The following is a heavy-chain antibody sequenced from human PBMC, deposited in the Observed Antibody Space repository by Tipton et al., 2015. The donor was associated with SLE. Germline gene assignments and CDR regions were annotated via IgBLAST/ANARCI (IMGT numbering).Heavy chain of an antibody. Sequence: TLSLTCSVSGGSISSSSYYLGWIRQPPGKGLEWTGSIYYSGSTSYNPSLKSRVTISVDTSKNQFSLKLSSVTAADTAVYYCARGYYDFWSGYYIGNWFDPWGQGTLVTVSS. J-gene: IGHJ5*02. CDR2: IYYSGST. CDR1: GGSISSSSYY. V-gene: IGHV4-39*07. CDR3: ARGYYDFWSGYYIGNWFDP. D-gene: IGHD3-3*01.